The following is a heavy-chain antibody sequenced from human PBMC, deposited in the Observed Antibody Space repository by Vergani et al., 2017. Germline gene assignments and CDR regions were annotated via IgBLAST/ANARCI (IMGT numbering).Heavy chain of an antibody. D-gene: IGHD3-16*01. V-gene: IGHV4-31*03. CDR3: AGDEGGWFDP. J-gene: IGHJ5*02. CDR2: IYYSGST. Sequence: QVQLQESGPGLVKPSQTLSLTCTVSGGSISRGGYYWSWIRQHPGKGLEWIWYIYYSGSTYSNPSLKSRVTISVDTSKNQFSLKLSSVTAADTAVYYCAGDEGGWFDPWGEGTLVTVSS. CDR1: GGSISRGGYY.